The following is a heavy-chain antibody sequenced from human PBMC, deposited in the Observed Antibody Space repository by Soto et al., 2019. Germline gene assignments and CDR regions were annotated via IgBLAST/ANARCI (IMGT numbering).Heavy chain of an antibody. V-gene: IGHV1-69*13. CDR2: IIPIFGTA. CDR3: ARVNYDFWSGYYNSFRY. D-gene: IGHD3-3*01. J-gene: IGHJ4*02. Sequence: SVKVSCKASGGTFSSYAISWVRQAPGQGLEWMGGIIPIFGTANYAQEFQGRVTITADESTSTAYMELSSLRSEDTAVYYCARVNYDFWSGYYNSFRYWGQGTLVTVSS. CDR1: GGTFSSYA.